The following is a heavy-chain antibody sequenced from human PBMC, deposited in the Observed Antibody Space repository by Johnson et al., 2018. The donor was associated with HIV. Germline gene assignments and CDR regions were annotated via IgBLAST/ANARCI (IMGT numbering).Heavy chain of an antibody. CDR2: IYSGGST. CDR1: GFTFSSFA. Sequence: VQLVESGGGVVQPGRSLRLSCAASGFTFSSFAMHWVRQTPGNGLEWVSIIYSGGSTYYADSVKGRFTISRDNSKNTLYLQMNSLRAEDTAVYYCARACSGGSCYEEKSPDAFDIWGQGTMVTVSS. V-gene: IGHV3-66*01. D-gene: IGHD2-15*01. J-gene: IGHJ3*02. CDR3: ARACSGGSCYEEKSPDAFDI.